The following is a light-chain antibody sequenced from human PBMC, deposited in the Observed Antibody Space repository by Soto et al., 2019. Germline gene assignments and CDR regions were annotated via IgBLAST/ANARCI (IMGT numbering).Light chain of an antibody. CDR2: EVS. CDR1: SSDVGGYDY. Sequence: QSVLTQPASVSGSPGQSITISCAGTSSDVGGYDYVSWYQIHPGKAPKLMVFEVSNRPSGVSYRFSGSKSGNTASLTISGLQAEDEADYFCSSYSISTAYLFGTGTKVTVL. J-gene: IGLJ1*01. CDR3: SSYSISTAYL. V-gene: IGLV2-14*01.